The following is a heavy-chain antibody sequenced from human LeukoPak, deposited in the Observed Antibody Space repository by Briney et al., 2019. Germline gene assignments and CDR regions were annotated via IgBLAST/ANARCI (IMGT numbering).Heavy chain of an antibody. CDR2: ISYDGSNK. CDR1: GFTFSSYA. V-gene: IGHV3-30-3*01. Sequence: PGGSLRLSCAASGFTFSSYAMHWVRQAPGKGLEWVAVISYDGSNKYYADSVKGRFTISRDNSKNTLYLQMNSLRAEDTAVYYCARESPDAAAGTEFDYWGQGTLVTVSS. CDR3: ARESPDAAAGTEFDY. J-gene: IGHJ4*02. D-gene: IGHD6-13*01.